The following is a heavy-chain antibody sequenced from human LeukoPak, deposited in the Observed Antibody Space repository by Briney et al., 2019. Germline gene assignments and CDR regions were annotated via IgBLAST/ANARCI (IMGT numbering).Heavy chain of an antibody. CDR1: GFSFDYYG. V-gene: IGHV3-21*01. Sequence: GGSLRLSCAASGFSFDYYGMHWVRQAPGKGLEWVSSISSTSNYINYADSVKGRFTISRDNAKSSLYLQMNSLRVDDTAVYYCARTVFGAYNWFDPWGQGALVTVSS. CDR3: ARTVFGAYNWFDP. J-gene: IGHJ5*02. CDR2: ISSTSNYI. D-gene: IGHD3-3*01.